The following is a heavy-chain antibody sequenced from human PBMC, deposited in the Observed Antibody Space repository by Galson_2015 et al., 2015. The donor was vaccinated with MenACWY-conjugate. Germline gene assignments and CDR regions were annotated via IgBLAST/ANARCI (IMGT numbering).Heavy chain of an antibody. CDR2: ITSSSTYI. CDR3: ARDSEVTCIWYFDL. D-gene: IGHD2-21*02. J-gene: IGHJ2*01. V-gene: IGHV3-21*01. CDR1: GFTFSNYN. Sequence: SLRLSCAVSGFTFSNYNMNWVRQAPGKGLEWVSSITSSSTYIKYADSVKGRFTISRDNTKNLLYLQMNSLRAEDTAVYYCARDSEVTCIWYFDLWGRGAPVTVSS.